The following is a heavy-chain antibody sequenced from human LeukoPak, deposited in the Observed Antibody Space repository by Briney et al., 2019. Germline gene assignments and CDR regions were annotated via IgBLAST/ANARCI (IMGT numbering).Heavy chain of an antibody. J-gene: IGHJ4*02. CDR1: AFTFSKYD. CDR2: IASHAGDS. V-gene: IGHV3-30*03. CDR3: ARDRPNRADCGTDCYSAVFDY. Sequence: GGSLRLSCAISAFTFSKYDMNWVRQTPGKGLEWVAVIASHAGDSHYSDSVKGRFTISRYNSKDTLYLQMNNLGVEDTAVYYCARDRPNRADCGTDCYSAVFDYWGQGALVTVSS. D-gene: IGHD2-21*02.